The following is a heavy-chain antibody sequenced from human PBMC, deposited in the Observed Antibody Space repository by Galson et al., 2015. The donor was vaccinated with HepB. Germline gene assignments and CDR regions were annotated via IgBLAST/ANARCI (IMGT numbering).Heavy chain of an antibody. CDR1: GFNFGSYG. J-gene: IGHJ6*02. V-gene: IGHV3-33*06. CDR2: IWDDGSNS. CDR3: AQEVDTSSSWFQGFYHTGMDV. Sequence: SLRLSCAASGFNFGSYGMHWVRQAPGKGLEWVAGIWDDGSNSVYAESVTGRCTISSDSAENPVYLQMNSHRVEDTAVHACAQEVDTSSSWFQGFYHTGMDVWGQGTAVTVSS. D-gene: IGHD6-13*01.